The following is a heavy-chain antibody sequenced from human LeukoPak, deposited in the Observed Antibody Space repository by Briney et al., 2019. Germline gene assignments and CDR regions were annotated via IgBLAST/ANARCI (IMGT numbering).Heavy chain of an antibody. J-gene: IGHJ4*02. CDR3: AKDRAPSYYYDSSGYYGALDY. CDR1: GFTFDDYA. Sequence: GGSLRLSCAASGFTFDDYAMHWVRQAPGQGLEWVSLISWDGGSTYYADSVKGRFTISRDNSKNSLYLQMNSLRAEDTALYYCAKDRAPSYYYDSSGYYGALDYWGQGTLVTVSS. V-gene: IGHV3-43D*03. CDR2: ISWDGGST. D-gene: IGHD3-22*01.